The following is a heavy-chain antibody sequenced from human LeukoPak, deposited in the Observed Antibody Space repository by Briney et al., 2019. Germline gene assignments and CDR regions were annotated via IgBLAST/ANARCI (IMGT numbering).Heavy chain of an antibody. CDR1: GFTFNSYW. CDR3: ARELH. Sequence: GGSLRLSCAGSGFTFNSYWMSWVRQAPGKGLEWVANIKQDGSEKDYLDSVKGRCTISRDNTKNSLYLQMNSLRAEDTAVYYCARELHWGQGTLVTVSS. V-gene: IGHV3-7*01. CDR2: IKQDGSEK. J-gene: IGHJ4*02.